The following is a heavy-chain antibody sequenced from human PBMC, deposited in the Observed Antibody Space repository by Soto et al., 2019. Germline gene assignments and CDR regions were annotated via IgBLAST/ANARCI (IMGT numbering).Heavy chain of an antibody. Sequence: ASVKVSCKASGYTFTSYGISWVRQAPGQGLEWMGWISAYNGNTNYAQKLQGRVTMTTDTSTSTAYMELRSLRSDDTAVYYCVRAEYCSSTSCSFDYWGQGTLVTVSS. J-gene: IGHJ4*02. D-gene: IGHD2-2*01. V-gene: IGHV1-18*04. CDR2: ISAYNGNT. CDR3: VRAEYCSSTSCSFDY. CDR1: GYTFTSYG.